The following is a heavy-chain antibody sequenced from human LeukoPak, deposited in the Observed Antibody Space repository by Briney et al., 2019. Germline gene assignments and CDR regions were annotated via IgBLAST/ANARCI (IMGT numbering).Heavy chain of an antibody. V-gene: IGHV4-4*07. CDR3: ARDNEWELRDAFDI. J-gene: IGHJ3*02. Sequence: PSETLSLTCTVSGGSIISYYLSWIRQPAGKGLEWIGRVHTSGSTDYNPSLKSRVTMSIDTSKNQLSLNLYSVTAADTAVYYCARDNEWELRDAFDIWGQGTMVTVSS. D-gene: IGHD1-26*01. CDR1: GGSIISYY. CDR2: VHTSGST.